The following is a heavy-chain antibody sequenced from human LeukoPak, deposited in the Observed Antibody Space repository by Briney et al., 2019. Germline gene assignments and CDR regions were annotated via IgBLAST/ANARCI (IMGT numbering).Heavy chain of an antibody. Sequence: PSETLSLTCAVYGGSFSGYYWSWIRQPPGKGLEWIGEINRSGSTNYNPSLKSRVTISVDTSKNQFSLKLSSVTAADTAVYYCAKDQPVTIFGALDDAFDIWGQGTMVTVSS. CDR3: AKDQPVTIFGALDDAFDI. CDR1: GGSFSGYY. J-gene: IGHJ3*02. D-gene: IGHD3-3*01. CDR2: INRSGST. V-gene: IGHV4-34*01.